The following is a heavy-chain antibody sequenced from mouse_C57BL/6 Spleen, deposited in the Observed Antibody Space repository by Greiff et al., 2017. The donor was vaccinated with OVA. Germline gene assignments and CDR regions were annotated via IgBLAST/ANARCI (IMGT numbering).Heavy chain of an antibody. J-gene: IGHJ1*03. Sequence: QVQLQQPGAELVKPGASVKVSCKASGYTFTSYWMHWVKQRPGQGLEWIGRIHPSASDTNYNQKFKGKATLTVDKSSSTAYMQLSSLTSEDSAVYYCAITDYGSSYPYWYFEVWGTGTTVTVSS. D-gene: IGHD1-1*01. CDR3: AITDYGSSYPYWYFEV. V-gene: IGHV1-74*01. CDR2: IHPSASDT. CDR1: GYTFTSYW.